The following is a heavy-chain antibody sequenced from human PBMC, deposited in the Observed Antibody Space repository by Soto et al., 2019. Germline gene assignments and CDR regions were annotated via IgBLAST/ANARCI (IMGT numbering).Heavy chain of an antibody. D-gene: IGHD6-19*01. CDR2: MYTGGRT. CDR1: GFTVTGDQ. J-gene: IGHJ4*02. V-gene: IGHV3-53*01. Sequence: EVHVVESGGGLIQPGGSLRLSCVPSGFTVTGDQMNWVRQAPGKGLEWVSTMYTGGRTFYADSVRGRFTISRDETNNILYLQMDSLRVEDTAVYYCPRGGGGWDSWGQGSLVTVSS. CDR3: PRGGGGWDS.